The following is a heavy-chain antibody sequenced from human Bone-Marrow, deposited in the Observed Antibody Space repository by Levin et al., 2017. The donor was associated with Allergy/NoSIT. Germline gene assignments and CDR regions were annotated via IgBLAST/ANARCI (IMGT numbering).Heavy chain of an antibody. CDR2: IYPGDSDT. D-gene: IGHD2-15*01. CDR1: GYSFISHW. J-gene: IGHJ5*02. Sequence: GASVKVSCKGSGYSFISHWIGWVRQMPGKGLEWMGIIYPGDSDTRYSPSFQGQVTISADKSISTAYLQWSSLKASDTAMYYCARGLRYCSGGSCSGVNWFDPWGQGTLVTVSS. CDR3: ARGLRYCSGGSCSGVNWFDP. V-gene: IGHV5-51*03.